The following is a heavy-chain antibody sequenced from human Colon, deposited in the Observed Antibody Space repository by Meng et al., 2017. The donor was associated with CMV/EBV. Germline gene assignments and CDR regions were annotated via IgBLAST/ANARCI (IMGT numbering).Heavy chain of an antibody. Sequence: SETLSLTCTVSGGSINSSTYYWGWIRQPPGKGLEWSGSIYYRGNTYYNPSLKSRVTLSLDTSKSQLSLKLSSVTAADTAVYYCARVLIVGDYADAFDIWGQGTKVTVSS. J-gene: IGHJ3*02. CDR3: ARVLIVGDYADAFDI. D-gene: IGHD1-26*01. V-gene: IGHV4-39*07. CDR2: IYYRGNT. CDR1: GGSINSSTYY.